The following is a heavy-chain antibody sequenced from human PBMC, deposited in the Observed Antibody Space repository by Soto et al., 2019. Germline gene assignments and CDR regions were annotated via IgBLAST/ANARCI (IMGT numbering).Heavy chain of an antibody. CDR2: INPKTGDT. V-gene: IGHV1-2*04. CDR3: ARGQWLVEPQEYYFDY. Sequence: ASVKVSCKASGYTFTDYHLHWVRQVPGQGLEWMGWINPKTGDTNYAQKFQDWVTLTRDTSITTAYMEVNRLRSDDTAVYYCARGQWLVEPQEYYFDYWGQGALVTVSS. J-gene: IGHJ4*02. D-gene: IGHD6-19*01. CDR1: GYTFTDYH.